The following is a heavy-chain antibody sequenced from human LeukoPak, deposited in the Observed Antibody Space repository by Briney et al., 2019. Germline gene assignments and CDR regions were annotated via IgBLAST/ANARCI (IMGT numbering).Heavy chain of an antibody. CDR3: AELGITMIGGV. D-gene: IGHD3-10*02. Sequence: AGSLRLSCVASGFTFSSYEMNWVRQAPGKGLEWVSYISSSGSTIYYADSVKGRFTISRDNAKNSLYLQMNSLRAEDTAVYYCAELGITMIGGVWGKGTTVTISS. J-gene: IGHJ6*04. CDR2: ISSSGSTI. CDR1: GFTFSSYE. V-gene: IGHV3-48*03.